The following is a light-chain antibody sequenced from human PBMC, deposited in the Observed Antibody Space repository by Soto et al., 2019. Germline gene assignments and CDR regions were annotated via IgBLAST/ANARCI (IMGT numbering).Light chain of an antibody. Sequence: DIQLTQSPSFLSASVGDRVTITCRASQSVDPYVNWYQQKPGKAPKLLIYITSRLYSGVPSRFSGSGSGTDFSLTISSLQPEDFATYYCQQTYSTPPLTFGQGTKVDI. J-gene: IGKJ1*01. V-gene: IGKV1-39*01. CDR3: QQTYSTPPLT. CDR1: QSVDPY. CDR2: ITS.